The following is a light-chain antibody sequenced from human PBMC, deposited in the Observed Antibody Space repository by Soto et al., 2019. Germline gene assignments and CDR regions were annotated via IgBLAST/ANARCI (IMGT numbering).Light chain of an antibody. CDR2: EGS. J-gene: IGLJ1*01. CDR3: CSYAGSSTFLYV. Sequence: QSALTQPASVSGSPGQSITISCTGTSSDVGSYNLVSWYQQHPGKAPKLMIYEGSKRPSGVSNRFSGSKSGNTASLTISGLQADDEADYYCCSYAGSSTFLYVYGTGTEVTVL. CDR1: SSDVGSYNL. V-gene: IGLV2-23*03.